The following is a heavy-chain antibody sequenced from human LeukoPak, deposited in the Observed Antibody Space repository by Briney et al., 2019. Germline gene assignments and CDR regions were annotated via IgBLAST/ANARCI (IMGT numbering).Heavy chain of an antibody. CDR2: ISGSGGST. Sequence: PGGSLRLSCAASGFTLSSYAMSWVRQAPGKGLEWVSAISGSGGSTYYADSVKGRFTISRDNSKNTLYLQMNSLRAEDTAVYYCAKDRLGYCSGGSCYTYFDYWGQGTLVTVSS. J-gene: IGHJ4*02. CDR3: AKDRLGYCSGGSCYTYFDY. V-gene: IGHV3-23*01. D-gene: IGHD2-15*01. CDR1: GFTLSSYA.